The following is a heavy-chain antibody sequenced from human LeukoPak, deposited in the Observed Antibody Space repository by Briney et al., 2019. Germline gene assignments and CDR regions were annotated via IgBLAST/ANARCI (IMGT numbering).Heavy chain of an antibody. CDR3: ARGGSYNILTGYYKFDQ. CDR2: IIPIFGAA. V-gene: IGHV1-69*13. D-gene: IGHD3-9*01. Sequence: SVKVSCKASGGTFTSNYGISWVRQAPGQGLEWMGGIIPIFGAAKYAQKFQGRVAITADESTTTAYMELSSLRSEDTAVYYCARGGSYNILTGYYKFDQWGQGTLVTVSS. CDR1: GGTFTSNYG. J-gene: IGHJ4*02.